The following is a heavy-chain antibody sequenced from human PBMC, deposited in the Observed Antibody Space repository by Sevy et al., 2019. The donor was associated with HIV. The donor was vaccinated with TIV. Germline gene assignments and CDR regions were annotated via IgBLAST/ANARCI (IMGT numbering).Heavy chain of an antibody. CDR2: ISAYNGNT. CDR3: ARARWDIVVVVAAHPYYYYGMDV. CDR1: GYTFTSYG. J-gene: IGHJ6*02. Sequence: ASVNVSCKASGYTFTSYGISWVRQAPGQGLEWMGWISAYNGNTNYAQKLQGRVTMITDTSTSTAYMELRSLRSDDTAVYYCARARWDIVVVVAAHPYYYYGMDVWGQGTTVTVSS. V-gene: IGHV1-18*01. D-gene: IGHD2-15*01.